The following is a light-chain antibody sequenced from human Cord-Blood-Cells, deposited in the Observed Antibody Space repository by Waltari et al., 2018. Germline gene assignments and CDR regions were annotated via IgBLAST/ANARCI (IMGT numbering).Light chain of an antibody. CDR2: GAA. CDR3: QQYGSSPFT. CDR1: PSVSSSY. Sequence: EIVLTQSPGTLSLSPGERATLSCRASPSVSSSYLAWYQQKPGQAPRRLTHGAASVATGIPERFSGSGSGTDFTLTISRLEPEDFAVYYCQQYGSSPFTFGPGTKVDIK. J-gene: IGKJ3*01. V-gene: IGKV3-20*01.